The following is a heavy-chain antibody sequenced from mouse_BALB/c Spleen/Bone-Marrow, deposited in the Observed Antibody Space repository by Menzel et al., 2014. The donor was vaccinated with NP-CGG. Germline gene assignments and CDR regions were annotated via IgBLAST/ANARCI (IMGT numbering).Heavy chain of an antibody. CDR3: ARGDGNYGGAMDY. D-gene: IGHD2-1*01. CDR2: ISYDGSN. CDR1: GYSITSGYY. V-gene: IGHV3-6*02. Sequence: EVKLVESGPGLVKPSQSLSLTCSATGYSITSGYYWNWIRQFPGNKLEWMGYISYDGSNNYNPSLKNRISITRDTSKNQFFLKLNSVTTEDTATYYCARGDGNYGGAMDYWGQGTSVTVSS. J-gene: IGHJ4*01.